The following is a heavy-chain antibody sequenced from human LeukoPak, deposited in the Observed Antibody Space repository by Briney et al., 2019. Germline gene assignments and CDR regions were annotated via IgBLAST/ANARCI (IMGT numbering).Heavy chain of an antibody. J-gene: IGHJ5*01. CDR3: ARSSGSYRPFDS. CDR2: ISHTGDI. CDR1: GFTFSDYF. Sequence: GGSLRLSCAASGFTFSDYFMTWMRQAPGKGLEWVSHISHTGDIKYADSVKGRFTISRDNSKNSQYLQMTSLRAEDTAVYYCARSSGSYRPFDSWGQGILVTVSS. V-gene: IGHV3-69-1*02. D-gene: IGHD3-22*01.